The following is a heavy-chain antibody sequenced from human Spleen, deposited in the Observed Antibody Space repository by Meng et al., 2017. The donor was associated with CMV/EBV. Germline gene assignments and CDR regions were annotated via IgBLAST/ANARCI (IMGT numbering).Heavy chain of an antibody. V-gene: IGHV1-69*05. CDR1: GGTFSSYA. D-gene: IGHD2-2*01. CDR2: IIPIFGTA. CDR3: ARPTVVPAATYAFDI. J-gene: IGHJ3*02. Sequence: SVKVSCKASGGTFSSYAISWVRQAPGQGLEWMGGIIPIFGTASYAQKFQGRVTITTDESTSTAYMELSSLRSEDTAVYYCARPTVVPAATYAFDIWGQGTMVTVSS.